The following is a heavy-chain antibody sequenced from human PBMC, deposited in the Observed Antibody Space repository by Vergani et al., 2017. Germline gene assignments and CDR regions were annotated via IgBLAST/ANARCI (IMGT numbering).Heavy chain of an antibody. Sequence: QVQLVESGGGVVQPGRSLRLSCAASGFTFSSYAMHWVRQAPGKGLEWVAVISYDGSNKYYADSVKGRFTISRDNSKNTLFLQMNSLRAEDTAVYYCARGAYYYDSSGYYQSLYYFDYWGQGTLVTVSS. CDR3: ARGAYYYDSSGYYQSLYYFDY. CDR1: GFTFSSYA. V-gene: IGHV3-30-3*01. J-gene: IGHJ4*02. CDR2: ISYDGSNK. D-gene: IGHD3-22*01.